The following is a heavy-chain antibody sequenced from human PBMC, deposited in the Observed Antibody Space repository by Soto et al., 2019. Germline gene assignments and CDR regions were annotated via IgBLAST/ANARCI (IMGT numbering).Heavy chain of an antibody. CDR2: IYYSGST. D-gene: IGHD3-10*01. Sequence: QTLSLTCTLSGGSISSGGYYWSWIRQHPGKGLEWIGYIYYSGSTYYNPSPKSRVTISVDTSKNQFSLKLSSVTAAETAVYYCARALRDAYMVRGVMALSYGMDVWGQGTTVTVSS. CDR3: ARALRDAYMVRGVMALSYGMDV. CDR1: GGSISSGGYY. V-gene: IGHV4-31*03. J-gene: IGHJ6*02.